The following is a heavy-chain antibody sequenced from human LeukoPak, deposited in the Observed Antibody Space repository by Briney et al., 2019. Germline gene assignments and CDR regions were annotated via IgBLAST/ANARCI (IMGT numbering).Heavy chain of an antibody. CDR1: GFTFSTYA. V-gene: IGHV3-23*01. CDR2: ISGSGGST. D-gene: IGHD2-15*01. CDR3: AKDGCGGSCYPMYYFDY. J-gene: IGHJ4*02. Sequence: GGSLRLSCAASGFTFSTYAMSWVRQAPGKGLEWVSVISGSGGSTYYADSVKGRFTISRDNSKNTLCLQMNSLRAEDTAVYYCAKDGCGGSCYPMYYFDYWGQGTLVTVSS.